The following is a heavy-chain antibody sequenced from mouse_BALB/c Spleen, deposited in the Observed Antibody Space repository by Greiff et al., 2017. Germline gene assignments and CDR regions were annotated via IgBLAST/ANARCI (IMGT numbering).Heavy chain of an antibody. V-gene: IGHV2-9*02. Sequence: VKLVESGPGLVAPSQSLSITCTVSGFSLTSYGVHWVRQPPGKGLEWLGVIWAGGSTNYNSALMSRLSISKDNSKSQVFLKMNSLQTDDTAMYYCARGDYGSSYEFAYWGQGTLVTVSA. CDR3: ARGDYGSSYEFAY. D-gene: IGHD1-1*01. CDR2: IWAGGST. CDR1: GFSLTSYG. J-gene: IGHJ3*01.